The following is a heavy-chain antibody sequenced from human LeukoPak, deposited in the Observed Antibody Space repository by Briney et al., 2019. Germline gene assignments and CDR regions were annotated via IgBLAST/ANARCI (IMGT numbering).Heavy chain of an antibody. D-gene: IGHD2-2*01. J-gene: IGHJ6*02. Sequence: SETLSLTCTVSGGSISSSSYYWGWIRQPPGKGLEWIGSIYYSGSTYYNPSLKSRVTISVDTSKNQFSLKLSSVTAADTAVHYCARGSSVVKDIVVVPAAMPPGRVGGYYYGMDVWGQGTTVTVSS. CDR2: IYYSGST. CDR1: GGSISSSSYY. CDR3: ARGSSVVKDIVVVPAAMPPGRVGGYYYGMDV. V-gene: IGHV4-39*01.